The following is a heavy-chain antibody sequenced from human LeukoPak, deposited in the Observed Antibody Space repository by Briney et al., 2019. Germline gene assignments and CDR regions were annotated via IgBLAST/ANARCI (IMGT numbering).Heavy chain of an antibody. CDR3: ARDVGARLPGY. CDR1: GGSISSNNW. J-gene: IGHJ4*02. V-gene: IGHV4-4*02. Sequence: SETLSLTCAVSGGSISSNNWWSWVRQPPGKGLEWIGEIYHSGSANYNPSLKSRVTILVDKSKNQLSLKLSSVTAADTAVYYCARDVGARLPGYWGRGTLVTVSS. CDR2: IYHSGSA. D-gene: IGHD6-6*01.